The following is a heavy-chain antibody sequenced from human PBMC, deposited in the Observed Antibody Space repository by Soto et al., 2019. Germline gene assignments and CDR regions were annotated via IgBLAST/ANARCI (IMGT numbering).Heavy chain of an antibody. J-gene: IGHJ6*02. CDR2: ISSNGGRT. V-gene: IGHV3-23*01. CDR1: GFTFGNYF. Sequence: EVQLLESGGGLVQPGESLRLSCAASGFTFGNYFMNWVRQAPGKGLEWVSDISSNGGRTHYADSVRGRFTISRDNSRNTLYLQMSSLRAADTALYYCAKDLHWYGMEVWGHGTTVTVSS. D-gene: IGHD1-1*01. CDR3: AKDLHWYGMEV.